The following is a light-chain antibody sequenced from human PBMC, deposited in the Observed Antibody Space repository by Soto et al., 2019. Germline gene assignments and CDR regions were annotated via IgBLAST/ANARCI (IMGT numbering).Light chain of an antibody. CDR2: DAS. Sequence: VVLTQSPATLSLSPGERATLSCRASDTINIYLAWYQQKPGQAPRLLIYDASNRATGVPARISGSGSGTDFTLTISSLEPEDFAVYYCQQYNNWPPLTFGGGTKVDIK. CDR1: DTINIY. V-gene: IGKV3-11*01. J-gene: IGKJ4*01. CDR3: QQYNNWPPLT.